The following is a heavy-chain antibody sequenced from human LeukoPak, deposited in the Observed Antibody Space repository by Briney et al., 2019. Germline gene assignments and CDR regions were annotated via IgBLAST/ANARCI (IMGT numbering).Heavy chain of an antibody. V-gene: IGHV1-69*05. D-gene: IGHD3-22*01. J-gene: IGHJ3*02. CDR1: GYTFTSYD. CDR3: ARDTRKQRSSGYYLMDAFDI. CDR2: IIPIFGTT. Sequence: GASVKVSCKASGYTFTSYDINWVRQATGQGLEWMGRIIPIFGTTNYAQKFQGRVTIITDESTSTAYMELSSLRSEDTAVYYCARDTRKQRSSGYYLMDAFDIWGQGTMVTVSS.